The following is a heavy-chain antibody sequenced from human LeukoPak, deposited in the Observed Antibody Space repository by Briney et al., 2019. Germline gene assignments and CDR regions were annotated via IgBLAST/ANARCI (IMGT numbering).Heavy chain of an antibody. CDR3: ARGDGSPSD. J-gene: IGHJ4*02. D-gene: IGHD1-26*01. Sequence: GGSLRLSCAASGFTFSSYSVNWVRQAPGKGLEWVSYIGSTSRIYYADSLKGRFTISRDNAKNSLYLQMNSLRVEDTAIYYCARGDGSPSDWGQGTLVTVSS. V-gene: IGHV3-48*01. CDR1: GFTFSSYS. CDR2: IGSTSRI.